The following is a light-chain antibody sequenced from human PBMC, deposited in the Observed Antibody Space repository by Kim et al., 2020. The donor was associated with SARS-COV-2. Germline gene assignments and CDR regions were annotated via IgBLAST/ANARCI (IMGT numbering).Light chain of an antibody. CDR3: HQYFRTPYS. V-gene: IGKV4-1*01. CDR2: WAC. J-gene: IGKJ2*03. CDR1: QTIFDHPTNLHY. Sequence: TLSCQSNQTIFDHPTNLHYLVWYQQKPGQPPKLLIYWACTRQSGVPDRFSGGGSRTDFTLTITSLQPEDVAVYYCHQYFRTPYSFGQGTKLEI.